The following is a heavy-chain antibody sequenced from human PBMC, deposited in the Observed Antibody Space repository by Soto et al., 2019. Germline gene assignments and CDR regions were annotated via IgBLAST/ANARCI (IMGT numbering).Heavy chain of an antibody. D-gene: IGHD2-2*01. CDR3: ARDWVVVVPAADAIDI. CDR1: GYTFTSYG. CDR2: ISAYNGNT. V-gene: IGHV1-18*04. Sequence: ASVKVSCKASGYTFTSYGISWVRQAPGQGLEWMGWISAYNGNTNYAQKLQGRVAMTTDTSTSTAYMELRSLRSDDTAVYYCARDWVVVVPAADAIDIWGQGTMVTVSS. J-gene: IGHJ3*02.